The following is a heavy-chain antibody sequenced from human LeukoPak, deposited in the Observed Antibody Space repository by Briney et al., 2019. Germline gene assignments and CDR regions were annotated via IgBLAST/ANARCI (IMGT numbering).Heavy chain of an antibody. CDR2: ISYDGSDK. D-gene: IGHD3-22*01. J-gene: IGHJ6*03. Sequence: GGSLRLSCTASKFTFSLYALHWVRQAPGKGLEWVAIISYDGSDKYYADSVKGRFTISRDNSKSTLYLQMNSLRTDDTAVYFCARDHYFDRGHMDVWGRGTTVTVSS. V-gene: IGHV3-30*04. CDR1: KFTFSLYA. CDR3: ARDHYFDRGHMDV.